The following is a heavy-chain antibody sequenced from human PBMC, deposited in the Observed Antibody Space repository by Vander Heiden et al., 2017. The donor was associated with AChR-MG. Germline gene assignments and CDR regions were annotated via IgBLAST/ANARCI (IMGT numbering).Heavy chain of an antibody. CDR2: IIPIFGTA. J-gene: IGHJ3*02. D-gene: IGHD2-21*02. CDR3: ARDGFLAYCGGDCYYDAFDI. CDR1: VGTSSSYA. V-gene: IGHV1-69*06. Sequence: QVQLVQSGAEVKKPGSSVKVSCKASVGTSSSYAISGVRQAPGQGLEWMGGIIPIFGTANYAQKFQGRVTITADKSTSTAYMELSSLRSEDTAVYYCARDGFLAYCGGDCYYDAFDIWGQGTMVTVSS.